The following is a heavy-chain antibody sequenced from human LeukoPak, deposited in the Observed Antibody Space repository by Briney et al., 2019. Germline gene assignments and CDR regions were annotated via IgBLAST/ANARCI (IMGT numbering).Heavy chain of an antibody. D-gene: IGHD3-22*01. Sequence: ASVKVSCKASGYTFTSYGIIWVRQAPGQGLEWMGWISAYNGNTNYAQKLQGRVTMTTDTSTSTAYMELRSLRSDDTAVYYCARPAYYDSSGYYWEDYWGQGTLVTVSS. V-gene: IGHV1-18*01. CDR2: ISAYNGNT. CDR1: GYTFTSYG. CDR3: ARPAYYDSSGYYWEDY. J-gene: IGHJ4*02.